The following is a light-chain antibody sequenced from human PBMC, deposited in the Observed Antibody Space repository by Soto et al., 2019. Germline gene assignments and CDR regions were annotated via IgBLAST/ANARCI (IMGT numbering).Light chain of an antibody. CDR2: AAS. J-gene: IGKJ4*01. V-gene: IGKV1-39*01. CDR1: QSISSY. CDR3: QQSYSTPPLT. Sequence: DIQMTQSPSSLSASVGDGVTITCRASQSISSYLNWYQQKPGKAPKLLIYAASSLQSGVPSRFSGSGSGTDFTLTISRLQPEDFATYYGQQSYSTPPLTFGGGTQVEIK.